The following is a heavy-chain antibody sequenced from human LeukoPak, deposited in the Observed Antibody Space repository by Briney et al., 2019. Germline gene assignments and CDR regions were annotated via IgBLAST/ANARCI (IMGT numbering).Heavy chain of an antibody. V-gene: IGHV4-34*01. Sequence: PSETLSLTCTVSGGSNYWGWIRQPPGKGLEWIGEINHSGSTNYNPSLKSRVTISVDTSKNQFSLKLSSVTAADTAVYYCARGGSHKDIVVVVAATYDPWGQGTLVTVSS. CDR2: INHSGST. J-gene: IGHJ5*02. CDR3: ARGGSHKDIVVVVAATYDP. D-gene: IGHD2-15*01. CDR1: GGSNY.